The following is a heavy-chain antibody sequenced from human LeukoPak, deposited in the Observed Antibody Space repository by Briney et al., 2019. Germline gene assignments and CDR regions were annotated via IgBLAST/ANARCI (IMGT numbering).Heavy chain of an antibody. CDR1: VGSISSSSYY. V-gene: IGHV4-39*01. CDR3: GGHIRGIVLMVHAQAWFAP. J-gene: IGHJ5*02. CDR2: IYYSGTT. Sequence: SDTLSLTCTVSVGSISSSSYYWRRIRRPPATGLEWLDSIYYSGTTYYNPSLKSRIPPSLRTSKDQFSMKLTSVTAPDTAVYYGGGHIRGIVLMVHAQAWFAPWGEGTLVTVSS. D-gene: IGHD2-8*01.